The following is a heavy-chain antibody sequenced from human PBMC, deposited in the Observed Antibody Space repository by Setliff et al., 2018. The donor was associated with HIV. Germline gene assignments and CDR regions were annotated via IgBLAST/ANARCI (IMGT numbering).Heavy chain of an antibody. Sequence: SETLSLTCDVSGFSISSRYYWGWIRQSPGKGLEWIGNIYHTGSSYYNPSLNDRATISLDTSKNQFSLKLNSVTAADTALYYCARGRFHRLHRPYSGSGSLGIQYFDYWGQGTLVTSPQ. CDR1: GFSISSRYY. J-gene: IGHJ4*02. CDR2: IYHTGSS. D-gene: IGHD3-10*01. CDR3: ARGRFHRLHRPYSGSGSLGIQYFDY. V-gene: IGHV4-38-2*01.